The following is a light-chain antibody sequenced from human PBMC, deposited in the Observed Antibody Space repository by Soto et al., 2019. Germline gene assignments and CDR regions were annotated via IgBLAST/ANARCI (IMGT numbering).Light chain of an antibody. CDR1: SFNIGDNY. J-gene: IGLJ1*01. CDR3: AAWDDSLSGYV. V-gene: IGLV1-47*01. CDR2: RNN. Sequence: QSVLTQPPSASGTPGQKVTISCSGSSFNIGDNYVYWHQQLPGTAPKLLIYRNNQRPSGVPDRFSGSKSGTSASLAISGLRSEDEADYYCAAWDDSLSGYVFGPGTKVTVL.